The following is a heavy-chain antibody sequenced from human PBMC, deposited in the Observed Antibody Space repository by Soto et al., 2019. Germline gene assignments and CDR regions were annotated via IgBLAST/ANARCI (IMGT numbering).Heavy chain of an antibody. CDR3: TTEGHDYIWGSYRFRAFDI. D-gene: IGHD3-16*02. V-gene: IGHV3-15*01. J-gene: IGHJ3*02. Sequence: EVQLVESGGGLAKPGGSLRLSCAASGFTFSNAWMSWVRQAPGKGLEWVGRIKSKTDGGTTDYAAPVKGRFTISRDDSKNTLYLQMNSLKTEDTAVYYCTTEGHDYIWGSYRFRAFDIWGQGTMVTVSS. CDR1: GFTFSNAW. CDR2: IKSKTDGGTT.